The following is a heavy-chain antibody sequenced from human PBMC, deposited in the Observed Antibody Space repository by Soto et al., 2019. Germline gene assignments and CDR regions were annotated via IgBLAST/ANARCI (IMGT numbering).Heavy chain of an antibody. CDR3: AKEPGRWLRTYYFDY. J-gene: IGHJ4*02. V-gene: IGHV3-30*02. Sequence: GGSLRLSCAASGFTFSSYGMHWVRQAPGKGLEWVAVIWYDGSNKYYADSVKGRFTISRDNSKNTLYLQMNSLRAEDTAVYYCAKEPGRWLRTYYFDYWGQGTLVTVSS. CDR2: IWYDGSNK. D-gene: IGHD5-12*01. CDR1: GFTFSSYG.